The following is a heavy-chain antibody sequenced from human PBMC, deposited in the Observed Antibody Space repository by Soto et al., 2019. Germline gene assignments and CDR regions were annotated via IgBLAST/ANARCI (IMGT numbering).Heavy chain of an antibody. Sequence: QVQLVESGGGVVQPGRSLRLSCVASGFTFSNYAMHWVRQAPGKGLEWVAVISYDGSNKYYADSVKGRFTISRDNSKNTLYLQMNSLRAEDTAVYYCARAPTTVTTAYYFDYWGQGTLVTVSS. D-gene: IGHD4-17*01. J-gene: IGHJ4*02. CDR3: ARAPTTVTTAYYFDY. CDR1: GFTFSNYA. V-gene: IGHV3-30-3*01. CDR2: ISYDGSNK.